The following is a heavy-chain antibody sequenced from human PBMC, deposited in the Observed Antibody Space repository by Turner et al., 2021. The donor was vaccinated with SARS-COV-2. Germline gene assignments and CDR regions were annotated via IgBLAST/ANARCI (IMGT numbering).Heavy chain of an antibody. CDR3: ASYSRGYSYDEAFDY. Sequence: QLHLQESGPGLVKPSETLSLTCTVSGGSISSSSYYWGWIRQPPGKGLEWIGNIYYSGSSYYNPSLKSRVTISVDTSKNQFSLKLSSVTAADTAVYYWASYSRGYSYDEAFDYWGQGTLVTVSS. V-gene: IGHV4-39*01. CDR2: IYYSGSS. CDR1: GGSISSSSYY. D-gene: IGHD5-18*01. J-gene: IGHJ4*02.